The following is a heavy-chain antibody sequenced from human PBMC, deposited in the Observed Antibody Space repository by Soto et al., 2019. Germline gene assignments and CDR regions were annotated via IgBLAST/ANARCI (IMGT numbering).Heavy chain of an antibody. V-gene: IGHV4-4*07. D-gene: IGHD1-1*01. J-gene: IGHJ5*02. CDR2: IYTSGST. CDR1: GGSISSYY. CDR3: ARGLAVHSLDWFDP. Sequence: PSETLSLTCTVSGGSISSYYWSWIRQPAGKGLEWIGRIYTSGSTNYNPSLKSRVTMSVDTSKNQFSLKLSSVTAADTAVYYCARGLAVHSLDWFDPWGQGTLVTVSS.